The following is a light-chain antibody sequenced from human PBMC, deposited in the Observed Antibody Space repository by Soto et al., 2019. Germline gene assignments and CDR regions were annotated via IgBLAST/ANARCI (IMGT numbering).Light chain of an antibody. J-gene: IGLJ1*01. CDR2: GNS. CDR3: QSYDSSLSLYV. V-gene: IGLV1-40*01. Sequence: QSVLTQPPSVSGAPGQRVTISCTGSSSNIGAGYDVHWYQQLPGTAPKLLIYGNSNRPSGVPDRFSGSKSGTSASLAITGLRAEDEADYYCQSYDSSLSLYVFGTGTKVTVL. CDR1: SSNIGAGYD.